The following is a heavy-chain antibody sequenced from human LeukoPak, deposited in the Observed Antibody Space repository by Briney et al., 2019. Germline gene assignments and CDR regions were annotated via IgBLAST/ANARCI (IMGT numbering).Heavy chain of an antibody. CDR3: AKIPRMTAEYYYFDY. CDR1: GFTFSSYW. D-gene: IGHD2/OR15-2a*01. Sequence: GGSLRLSCAASGFTFSSYWMHWVRQAPGKGLEWVSGISVSRDSTYYGDPVKGRFIISRDNFKNTLYLLMNALRPEDTAVYYCAKIPRMTAEYYYFDYWGQGTLVTVSS. J-gene: IGHJ4*02. V-gene: IGHV3-23*01. CDR2: ISVSRDST.